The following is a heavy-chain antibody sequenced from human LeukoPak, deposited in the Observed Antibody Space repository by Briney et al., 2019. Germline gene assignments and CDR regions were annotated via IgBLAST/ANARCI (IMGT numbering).Heavy chain of an antibody. J-gene: IGHJ4*02. CDR3: ASDIAVAGTHNY. CDR1: GYTFTGYY. D-gene: IGHD6-19*01. Sequence: GASVKVSCKASGYTFTGYYMHWVRQAPGQGLEWMGRINPNSGGTNYAQKFQGRVTMTRDTSISTAYMELSRLGSDDTAVYYCASDIAVAGTHNYWGQGTLVTVSS. V-gene: IGHV1-2*06. CDR2: INPNSGGT.